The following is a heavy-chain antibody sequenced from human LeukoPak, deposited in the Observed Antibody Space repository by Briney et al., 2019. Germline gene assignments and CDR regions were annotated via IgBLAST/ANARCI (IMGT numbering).Heavy chain of an antibody. J-gene: IGHJ6*02. CDR2: ISWNSGTK. CDR1: GFTFGDYA. Sequence: PGGSLRLSCAASGFTFGDYAMHWVRQAPGKGLEWVSGISWNSGTKGYADSVKGRFTISRDNAKNSLYLQMNSLRGEDAALYYCAVLHYYAMDVWGQGTTVTVSS. D-gene: IGHD2-8*01. V-gene: IGHV3-9*01. CDR3: AVLHYYAMDV.